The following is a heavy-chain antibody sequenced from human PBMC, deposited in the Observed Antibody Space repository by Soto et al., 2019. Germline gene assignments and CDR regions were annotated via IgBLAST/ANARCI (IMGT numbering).Heavy chain of an antibody. D-gene: IGHD3-16*01. CDR1: GLTFDDYA. CDR3: AKGEYHRDTSYRLGACYFDY. Sequence: PGGSLRLSCAVSGLTFDDYAMHWVRQAPGKGLEWVSGITWNSDNIGYAASVKGRFTISRDNAKNSLYLQMNGLRPEDTALYYCAKGEYHRDTSYRLGACYFDYWGQGTPVTVSS. V-gene: IGHV3-9*01. J-gene: IGHJ4*02. CDR2: ITWNSDNI.